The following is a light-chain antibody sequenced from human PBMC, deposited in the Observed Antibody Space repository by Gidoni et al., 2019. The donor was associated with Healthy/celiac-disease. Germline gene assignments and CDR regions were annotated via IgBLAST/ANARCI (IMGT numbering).Light chain of an antibody. CDR3: SSYTIRSTQV. Sequence: QPALTQPASVSGSPAQSITISCTGTSSDVGGYHHVAWYQRHPGKAPNLMIYDVSNRPSGVSNRFSGSKSGNTASLTISGLQAEDEPGYYCSSYTIRSTQVFGTGTKVTVL. J-gene: IGLJ1*01. CDR1: SSDVGGYHH. V-gene: IGLV2-14*03. CDR2: DVS.